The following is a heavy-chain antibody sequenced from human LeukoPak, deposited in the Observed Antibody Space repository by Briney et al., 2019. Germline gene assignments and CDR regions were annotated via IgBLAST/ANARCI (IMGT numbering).Heavy chain of an antibody. D-gene: IGHD3-10*01. J-gene: IGHJ5*02. CDR2: IYASGST. CDR3: ARDSGTTGEVKFDP. CDR1: GASITSYY. Sequence: SETLSLTCTVSGASITSYYWSWIRQPAGKGLEWIGRIYASGSTTYNPSLKSRVTMAVDTSKTQFSLKLSSVTAADTAVYYCARDSGTTGEVKFDPWGQGTLVTVSS. V-gene: IGHV4-4*07.